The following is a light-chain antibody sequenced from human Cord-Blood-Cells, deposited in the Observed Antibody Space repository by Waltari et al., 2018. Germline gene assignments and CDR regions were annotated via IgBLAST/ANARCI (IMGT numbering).Light chain of an antibody. CDR1: QSSSSW. V-gene: IGKV1-5*03. CDR3: QQYNSYSLT. J-gene: IGKJ4*01. CDR2: KAS. Sequence: RVTSTCRSSQSSSSWLAWYQQKPGKAPKLLIYKASSLESGVPTRFSGSGSGIEFTLNISSLQPDDFATYYCQQYNSYSLTFGGGTKVEIK.